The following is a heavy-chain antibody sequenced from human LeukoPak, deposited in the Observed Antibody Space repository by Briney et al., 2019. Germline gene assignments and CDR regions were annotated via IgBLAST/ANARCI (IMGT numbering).Heavy chain of an antibody. J-gene: IGHJ4*02. V-gene: IGHV3-48*01. Sequence: GGSLRLSCAASGFTFSTYSMNWVRQAPGKGLEWVSYMSDSSTGLIYYADSVKGRFTISRDDAKNSLYLQMHSLRAEDTAVYFCGSTGWNNVVHLVYWGQGTLVTV. CDR1: GFTFSTYS. CDR3: GSTGWNNVVHLVY. D-gene: IGHD1/OR15-1a*01. CDR2: MSDSSTGLI.